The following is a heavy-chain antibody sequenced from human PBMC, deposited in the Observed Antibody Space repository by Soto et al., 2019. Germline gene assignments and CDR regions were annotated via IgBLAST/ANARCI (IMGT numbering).Heavy chain of an antibody. CDR1: GFTVSSNY. Sequence: PGGSLRLSCAASGFTVSSNYMSWVRQAPGKGLEWVSVIYSGGSTYYADSVKGRFTISRDNSKNTLYLQMNSLRAEDTAVYYCARDLTDYGDYFYYYYYMDVWGKGTTVTVSS. J-gene: IGHJ6*03. CDR2: IYSGGST. D-gene: IGHD4-17*01. CDR3: ARDLTDYGDYFYYYYYMDV. V-gene: IGHV3-66*01.